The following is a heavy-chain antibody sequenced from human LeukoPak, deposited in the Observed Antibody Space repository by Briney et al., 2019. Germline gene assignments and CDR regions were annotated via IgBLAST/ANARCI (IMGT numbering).Heavy chain of an antibody. V-gene: IGHV1-18*01. D-gene: IGHD2-15*01. J-gene: IGHJ3*02. CDR1: GYTFTSYG. Sequence: GPVKVSCKASGYTFTSYGISWVRQAPGQGLEWMGWISAYNGNTNYAQKLQGRVTMTTDTSTSTAYMELRSLRSDDTAVYYCATSVVVVAATVEADAFDIWGQGTMVTVSS. CDR3: ATSVVVVAATVEADAFDI. CDR2: ISAYNGNT.